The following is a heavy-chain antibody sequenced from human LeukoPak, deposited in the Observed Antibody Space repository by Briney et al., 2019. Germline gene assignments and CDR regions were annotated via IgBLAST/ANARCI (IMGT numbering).Heavy chain of an antibody. CDR3: ARDYSSGSRGWFDP. CDR2: IYHSGST. J-gene: IGHJ5*02. V-gene: IGHV4-59*01. Sequence: SETLSLTCTVSGGSISSYYWSWIRQPPGKGLEWIGYIYHSGSTNYNPSLKSRVTISVDTSKNQFSLKLSSVTAADTAVYYCARDYSSGSRGWFDPWGQGTLVTVSS. CDR1: GGSISSYY. D-gene: IGHD6-19*01.